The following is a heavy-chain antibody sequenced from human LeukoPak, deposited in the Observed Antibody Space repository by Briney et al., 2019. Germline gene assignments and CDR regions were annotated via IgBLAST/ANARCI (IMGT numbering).Heavy chain of an antibody. Sequence: GRSLRIYCAASGFTFSSYGMHWVRQAPGKGLEWVAVITYDGSNKYYADSVKGRFTISRDNSKNTLYLQMNSLRAEDTAVYYCAKEQKVYYYHSSGYLDYWGQGTLVTVSS. CDR2: ITYDGSNK. CDR3: AKEQKVYYYHSSGYLDY. CDR1: GFTFSSYG. D-gene: IGHD3-22*01. V-gene: IGHV3-30*18. J-gene: IGHJ4*02.